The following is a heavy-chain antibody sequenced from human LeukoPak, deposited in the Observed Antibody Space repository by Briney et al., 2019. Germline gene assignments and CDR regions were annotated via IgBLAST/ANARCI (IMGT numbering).Heavy chain of an antibody. D-gene: IGHD2-21*01. V-gene: IGHV3-30*02. J-gene: IGHJ4*02. CDR1: EFTFSRYG. Sequence: GGSAGLSCAGSEFTFSRYGMRWVRRAPGKGLEWVAFIGYDGSNKYYADSVKGRFTISRDNSKNTLYLQMNSLRAEDTAVYYCAIFSQYYFDYWGQGTLVTVSS. CDR3: AIFSQYYFDY. CDR2: IGYDGSNK.